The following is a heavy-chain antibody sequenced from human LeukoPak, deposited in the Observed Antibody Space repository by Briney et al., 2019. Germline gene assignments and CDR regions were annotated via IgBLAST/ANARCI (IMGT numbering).Heavy chain of an antibody. CDR3: ARAGITGTTFDYYYYYMDV. D-gene: IGHD1-7*01. V-gene: IGHV4-61*02. CDR2: IYTSGST. Sequence: SQTLSLTCTVSGGSISSGSYYWSWIRQPAGKGLEWIGRIYTSGSTNYNPSLKSRVTISVDTSKNQFSLKLSSVTAADTAVYYCARAGITGTTFDYYYYYMDVWGKGTTVTVSS. J-gene: IGHJ6*03. CDR1: GGSISSGSYY.